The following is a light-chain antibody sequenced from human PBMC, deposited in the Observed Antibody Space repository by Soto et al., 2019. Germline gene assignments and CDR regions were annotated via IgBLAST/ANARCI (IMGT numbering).Light chain of an antibody. J-gene: IGKJ4*01. V-gene: IGKV3-15*01. CDR3: QQYNNWLT. CDR2: GAS. Sequence: EVGMTQSPATLSLFPGERATLSCRASESVGSNLAWYQQKPGQAPRLLIYGASTRATGVPARFSGSGSGTEFTFTISSLQSEDFSLYYCQQYNNWLTFGGGTKVEIE. CDR1: ESVGSN.